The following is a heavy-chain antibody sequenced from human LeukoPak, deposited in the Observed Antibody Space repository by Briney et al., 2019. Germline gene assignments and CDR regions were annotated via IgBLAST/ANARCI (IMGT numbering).Heavy chain of an antibody. Sequence: PGGSLRLSCVVSGFNFISHSVNWVRQAPGKGLEWVLSITTSNYIFYAESVKGRFTISRDNAKNSLYLQMTSLRAEDTAVYYCVRGQARASTFDYWGQGTLVTVSS. D-gene: IGHD2-2*01. CDR3: VRGQARASTFDY. J-gene: IGHJ4*02. V-gene: IGHV3-21*01. CDR2: ITTSNYI. CDR1: GFNFISHS.